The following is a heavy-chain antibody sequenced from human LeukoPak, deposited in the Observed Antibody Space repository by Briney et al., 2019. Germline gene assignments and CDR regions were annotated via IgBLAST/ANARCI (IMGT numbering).Heavy chain of an antibody. CDR1: GGTFSSYA. V-gene: IGHV1-69*04. J-gene: IGHJ4*02. CDR2: IIPILGIT. Sequence: SVKVSCKASGGTFSSYAINWVRQAPGQGLEWMGRIIPILGITNYAQKFQGRVTITADKSTSTAYMELSSLRSEDTAVYYCARDPTPDILHYFDYWGQGTLVTVSS. D-gene: IGHD3-9*01. CDR3: ARDPTPDILHYFDY.